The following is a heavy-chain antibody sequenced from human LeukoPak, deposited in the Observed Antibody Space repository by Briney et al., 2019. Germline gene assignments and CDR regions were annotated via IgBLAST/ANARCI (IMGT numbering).Heavy chain of an antibody. Sequence: ASVKVSCKASGYTFTDYYLHWVRQAPGQGLEWMGWINPNSGGTIYAQKFQGGVTMTRDTSTTTAYMELSRLGSDDSAVYYCARHIDVAVYYFDYWGQGALVTVSS. D-gene: IGHD2-15*01. CDR2: INPNSGGT. J-gene: IGHJ4*02. CDR1: GYTFTDYY. CDR3: ARHIDVAVYYFDY. V-gene: IGHV1-2*02.